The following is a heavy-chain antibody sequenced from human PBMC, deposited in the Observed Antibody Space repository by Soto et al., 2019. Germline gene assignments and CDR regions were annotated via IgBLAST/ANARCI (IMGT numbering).Heavy chain of an antibody. CDR2: IIPILGIA. D-gene: IGHD3-22*01. Sequence: QVQLVQSGAEVKKPGSSVKVSCKASGGTFSSYTISWVRQAPGQGLEWMGRIIPILGIANYAQKFQGRVTITADKSTSTAYMELSSVRSEDTAVYYCARDRNPYYYDSSGYYYDYWGQGTLVTVSS. CDR3: ARDRNPYYYDSSGYYYDY. J-gene: IGHJ4*02. CDR1: GGTFSSYT. V-gene: IGHV1-69*08.